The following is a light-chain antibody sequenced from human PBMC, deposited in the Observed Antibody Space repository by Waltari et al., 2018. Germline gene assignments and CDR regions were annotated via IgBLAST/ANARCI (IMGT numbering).Light chain of an antibody. CDR1: SSNIGSSF. J-gene: IGLJ3*02. CDR3: AAWYDSLTVR. V-gene: IGLV1-47*01. CDR2: RND. Sequence: QSVLTQPPSASGTPGQRVTISCSGSSSNIGSSFVCWYQHLPGTAPKLLIDRNDQRPSGVPDRFSGSRSGTSASLAISGLRSEDEADYYCAAWYDSLTVRFGGGTKLTVL.